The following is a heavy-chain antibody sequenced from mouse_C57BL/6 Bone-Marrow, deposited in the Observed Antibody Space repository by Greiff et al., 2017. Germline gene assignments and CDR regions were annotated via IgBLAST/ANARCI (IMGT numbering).Heavy chain of an antibody. J-gene: IGHJ1*03. CDR1: GFTFSDYY. D-gene: IGHD4-1*01. V-gene: IGHV5-16*01. CDR2: INYDGSST. CDR3: ARDSGDWDWYFDV. Sequence: EVQRVESEGGLVQPGSSMKLSCTASGFTFSDYYMAWVRQVPEKGLEWVANINYDGSSTYYLDSLKSRFIISRDSAKNILYLQMSSLKSEDTATYYCARDSGDWDWYFDVWGTGTTVTVSS.